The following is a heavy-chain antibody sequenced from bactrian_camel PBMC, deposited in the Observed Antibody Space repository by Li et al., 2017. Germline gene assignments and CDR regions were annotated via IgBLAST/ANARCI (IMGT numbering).Heavy chain of an antibody. CDR1: RDTWRRFT. J-gene: IGHJ6*01. CDR2: ITSDGRA. Sequence: HVQLVESGGGSVQAGGSLKLSCLVPRDTWRRFTNLCLAWFRQAPGKEREGVAAITSDGRASYAESAQGRFTISKDNAKNSFYLQMNNLKPEDTAMYYCATDGTDTAAEASCEWWSLLAAENGFGVWGQGTQVTVS. CDR3: ATDGTDTAAEASCEWWSLLAAENGFGV. V-gene: IGHV3S53*01. D-gene: IGHD3*01.